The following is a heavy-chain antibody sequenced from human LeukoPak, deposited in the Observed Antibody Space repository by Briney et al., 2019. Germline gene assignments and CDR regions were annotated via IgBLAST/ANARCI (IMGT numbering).Heavy chain of an antibody. J-gene: IGHJ3*02. CDR2: IYTSGST. Sequence: PSETLSLTCNVSGGSFSNYYWNWIRQPAGKGLERIGHIYTSGSTNYNPSLKSRVTMSVDTSKNQFSLKLRSVTAADTAVYYCARLYSSSSGRVLDIWGQGTMVTVSS. CDR3: ARLYSSSSGRVLDI. D-gene: IGHD6-6*01. V-gene: IGHV4-4*07. CDR1: GGSFSNYY.